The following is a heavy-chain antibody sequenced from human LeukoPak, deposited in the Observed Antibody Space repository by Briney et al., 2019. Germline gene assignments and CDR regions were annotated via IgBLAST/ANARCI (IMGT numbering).Heavy chain of an antibody. V-gene: IGHV3-7*01. CDR1: GFTLSSYW. Sequence: GGSLRLSCAASGFTLSSYWMSWVRQAPGKGLEWVANIKQDGSEKYYVDSVKGRFTISRDNAKNSLYLQMNSLRAEDTAVYYCARDRSYDFWSGYTFDYWGQGTLVTVSS. CDR2: IKQDGSEK. CDR3: ARDRSYDFWSGYTFDY. J-gene: IGHJ4*02. D-gene: IGHD3-3*01.